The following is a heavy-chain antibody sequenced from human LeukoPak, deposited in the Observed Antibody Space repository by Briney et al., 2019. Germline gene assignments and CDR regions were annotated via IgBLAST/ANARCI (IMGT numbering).Heavy chain of an antibody. Sequence: GGSLRLSCGAFGFTFRNYAMTWVCQAPGKGLEWVSSISDDSARIYYADSVKGRFTISRDNSKNTLYLQMSSLRAEDTALYYCAEEHSSAWFNWGQGTLVTVSS. V-gene: IGHV3-23*01. J-gene: IGHJ4*02. D-gene: IGHD6-19*01. CDR2: ISDDSARI. CDR1: GFTFRNYA. CDR3: AEEHSSAWFN.